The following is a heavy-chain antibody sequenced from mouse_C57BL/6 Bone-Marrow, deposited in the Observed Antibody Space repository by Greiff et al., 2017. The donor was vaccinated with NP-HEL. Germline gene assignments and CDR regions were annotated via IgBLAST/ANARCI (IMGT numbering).Heavy chain of an antibody. CDR3: ARYYYGSRASYAMDY. V-gene: IGHV1-64*01. Sequence: VQLQQPGAELVKPGASVKLSCKASGYTFTSYWMHWVKQRPGQGLEWIGMIHPNSGSTTYTEKFKSKATLTVDKSSSTAYMQLSSLTSEDSAVYYCARYYYGSRASYAMDYWGQGTSVTVSS. CDR2: IHPNSGST. J-gene: IGHJ4*01. D-gene: IGHD1-1*01. CDR1: GYTFTSYW.